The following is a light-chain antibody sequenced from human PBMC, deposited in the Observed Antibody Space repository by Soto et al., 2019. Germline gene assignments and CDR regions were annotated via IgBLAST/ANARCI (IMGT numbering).Light chain of an antibody. J-gene: IGKJ1*01. CDR3: QQYNSRT. V-gene: IGKV1-5*01. Sequence: DIQMTQSPSTLSASVGDRVTITCRASQSISSWLAWYQQKPGKAPKVLIYDASNLESGVPSRFSGSGSGTEFTLTISSQQPDDFATYYCQQYNSRTFGQGTKVEIK. CDR2: DAS. CDR1: QSISSW.